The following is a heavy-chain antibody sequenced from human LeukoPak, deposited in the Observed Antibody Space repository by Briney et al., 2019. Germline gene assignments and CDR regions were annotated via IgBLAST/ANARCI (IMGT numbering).Heavy chain of an antibody. D-gene: IGHD5-18*01. Sequence: SETLSLTCAVYGGSFSGYYWSWIRQPPGEGLEWIGEINHSGSTNYNPSLKSRVTISVDTSKNQFSLKLSSVTAADTAVYYCARARRGYSYGYDYWGQGTLVTVSS. V-gene: IGHV4-34*01. J-gene: IGHJ4*02. CDR1: GGSFSGYY. CDR3: ARARRGYSYGYDY. CDR2: INHSGST.